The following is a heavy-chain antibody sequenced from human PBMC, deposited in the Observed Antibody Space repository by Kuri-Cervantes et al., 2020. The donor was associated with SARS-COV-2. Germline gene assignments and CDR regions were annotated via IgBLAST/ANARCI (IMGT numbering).Heavy chain of an antibody. CDR3: ARDKLGSYPYYYYSYMDV. V-gene: IGHV7-4-1*02. D-gene: IGHD1-26*01. Sequence: ASVKVSCKASGYTFTSYAMNWVRQAPGQGLEWMGWINTNTGNPTYAQGFTGRFVFSLDTSVSTAYLQISSLKAEDTAVYYCARDKLGSYPYYYYSYMDVWGKGTTVTVSS. CDR1: GYTFTSYA. J-gene: IGHJ6*03. CDR2: INTNTGNP.